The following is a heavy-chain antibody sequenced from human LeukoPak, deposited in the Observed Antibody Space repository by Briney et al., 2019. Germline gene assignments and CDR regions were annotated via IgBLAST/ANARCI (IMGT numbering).Heavy chain of an antibody. J-gene: IGHJ3*02. D-gene: IGHD1-1*01. CDR2: MNPNSGNT. Sequence: ASVKVSCKASGYTFTSYDINWVRQATGQGLEWMGWMNPNSGNTGYAQKFQGRVTITADKSTSTAYMELSSLRSEDTAVYYCARNGRDAFDIWGQGTMVTVSS. CDR3: ARNGRDAFDI. CDR1: GYTFTSYD. V-gene: IGHV1-8*01.